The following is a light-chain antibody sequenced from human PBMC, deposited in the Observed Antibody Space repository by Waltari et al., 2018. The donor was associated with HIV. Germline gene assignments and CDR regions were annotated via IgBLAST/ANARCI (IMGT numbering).Light chain of an antibody. Sequence: QSVLTQPPSVSGAPGQRVTISCTGSSSNFGTGYHVHRYQQFPGTHPKLLIYGNTNRPSGVPDRFSGSKSGTSASLAITGLQAEDEADYYCQSYDSSLSGSSVVFGGGTKLTVL. CDR1: SSNFGTGYH. CDR2: GNT. CDR3: QSYDSSLSGSSVV. J-gene: IGLJ2*01. V-gene: IGLV1-40*01.